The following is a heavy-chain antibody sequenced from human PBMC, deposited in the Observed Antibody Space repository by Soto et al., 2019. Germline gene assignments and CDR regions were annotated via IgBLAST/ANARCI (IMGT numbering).Heavy chain of an antibody. CDR1: GGSFSGYY. D-gene: IGHD3-22*01. Sequence: QVQLQQWGAGLLKPSETLSLTCAVYGGSFSGYYWSWIRQPPGKGLEWIGEINHSGSTNYNPSLKSPVTLSVDTSKNQVSLKLSSVTAADTAVYYCARGRQYYDSSGYLPPFDYWGPGTLVTVSS. J-gene: IGHJ4*02. CDR3: ARGRQYYDSSGYLPPFDY. CDR2: INHSGST. V-gene: IGHV4-34*01.